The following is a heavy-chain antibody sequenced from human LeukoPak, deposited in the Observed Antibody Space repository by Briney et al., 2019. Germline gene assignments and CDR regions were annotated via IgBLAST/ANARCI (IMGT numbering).Heavy chain of an antibody. CDR3: ARALGDSSSWYAFDI. Sequence: SVKVSCKASGGTFSSYAISWVRQAPGQGLEWMVGIIPIFGTANYAQKFQGRVTITADESTSTAYMELSSLRSEDTAVYYCARALGDSSSWYAFDIWAQGTMVIVSS. V-gene: IGHV1-69*13. CDR2: IIPIFGTA. J-gene: IGHJ3*02. D-gene: IGHD6-13*01. CDR1: GGTFSSYA.